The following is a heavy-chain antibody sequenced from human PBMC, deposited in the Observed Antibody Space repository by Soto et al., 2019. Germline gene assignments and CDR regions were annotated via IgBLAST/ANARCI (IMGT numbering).Heavy chain of an antibody. CDR3: TNGHHNYLYHGMDV. J-gene: IGHJ6*02. Sequence: QVQLVQSASEVKKPGSSVKVSCKTSGGTLSSFAISWVRQAPGQGLEWVGTFIPVVAMAKYGQNFQGRVTITADQSTITLFMELSSLRYEDTAIYLYTNGHHNYLYHGMDVWGQGTTVTVS. CDR1: GGTLSSFA. CDR2: FIPVVAMA. V-gene: IGHV1-69*04. D-gene: IGHD1-1*01.